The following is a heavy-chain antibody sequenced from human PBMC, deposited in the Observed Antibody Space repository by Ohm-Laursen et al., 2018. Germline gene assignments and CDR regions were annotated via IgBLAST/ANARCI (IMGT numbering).Heavy chain of an antibody. J-gene: IGHJ4*02. V-gene: IGHV4-59*01. Sequence: LETLSLTRTVSGGSISSYYWSWIRQPPGKGLEWIGYIYYSGSTNYNPSLKSRVTISVDTSKNQFSLKLSSVTAADTAVYYCARVSRRDGYNPLDYWGQGTLVTVSS. CDR3: ARVSRRDGYNPLDY. D-gene: IGHD5-24*01. CDR1: GGSISSYY. CDR2: IYYSGST.